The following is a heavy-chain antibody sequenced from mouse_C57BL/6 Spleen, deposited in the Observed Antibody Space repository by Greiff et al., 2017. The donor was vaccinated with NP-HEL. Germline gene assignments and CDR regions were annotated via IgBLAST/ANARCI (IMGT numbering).Heavy chain of an antibody. Sequence: EVQLQESGGGLVQPGGSLKLSCAASGFTFSDYYMYWVRQTPEKRLEWVAYISNGGGSTYYPDTVKGRFTISRDNAKNTLYLQMSRLKSEDTAMYYCANNYYGSSYNYAMDYWGQGTSVTVSS. CDR3: ANNYYGSSYNYAMDY. CDR2: ISNGGGST. V-gene: IGHV5-12*01. CDR1: GFTFSDYY. D-gene: IGHD1-1*01. J-gene: IGHJ4*01.